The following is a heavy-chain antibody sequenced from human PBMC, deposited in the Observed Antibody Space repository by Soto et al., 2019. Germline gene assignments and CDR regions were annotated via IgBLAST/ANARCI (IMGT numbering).Heavy chain of an antibody. D-gene: IGHD2-15*01. CDR2: ISGSRGST. J-gene: IGHJ5*02. Sequence: GGSLRLSCATSGFTFSSYAMSWVRQAPGKGLEWVSAISGSRGSTYYADSVKGRFTISRDNSKNTLYLQMNSLRAEDTAVYYCAKEVFGVVAGSGLDTWGQGTLVTVSS. V-gene: IGHV3-23*01. CDR1: GFTFSSYA. CDR3: AKEVFGVVAGSGLDT.